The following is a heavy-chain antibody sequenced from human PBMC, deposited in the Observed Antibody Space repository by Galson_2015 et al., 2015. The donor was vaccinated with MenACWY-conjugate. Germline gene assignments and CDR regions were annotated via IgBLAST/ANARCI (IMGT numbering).Heavy chain of an antibody. CDR1: GDTFSRYA. D-gene: IGHD3-22*01. V-gene: IGHV1-3*01. J-gene: IGHJ5*02. CDR2: IIAGNGNT. Sequence: SVKVSCKAPGDTFSRYAIHWVRQAPGQGLEWMGWIIAGNGNTKYSQKFQARVTITRDTTASTVYMELSSLRSEDTADYYCARSYFESNGYYDHWGQGTLVTVSP. CDR3: ARSYFESNGYYDH.